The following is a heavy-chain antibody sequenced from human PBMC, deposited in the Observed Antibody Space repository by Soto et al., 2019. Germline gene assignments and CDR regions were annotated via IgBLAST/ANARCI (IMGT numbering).Heavy chain of an antibody. D-gene: IGHD2-2*01. Sequence: QVQLVQSGAEVKKPGSSVKFSCKASGGTFSSYAISWVRQAPGQGLEWLGVVIPIFGTANYAQKFQGRVTTHADQSTRTAYMELSSLRSEDTAVYYWEIRGCSSTSCYNYYYYYGMDGWGQGTTVNVSS. CDR2: VIPIFGTA. CDR1: GGTFSSYA. J-gene: IGHJ6*02. V-gene: IGHV1-69*01. CDR3: EIRGCSSTSCYNYYYYYGMDG.